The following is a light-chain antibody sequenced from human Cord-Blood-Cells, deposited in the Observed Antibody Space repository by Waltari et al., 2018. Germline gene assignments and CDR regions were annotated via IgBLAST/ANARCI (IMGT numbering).Light chain of an antibody. J-gene: IGKJ2*01. V-gene: IGKV1-5*03. CDR2: KAS. Sequence: DLQMTQTPSTPSASVGERVTITCRASQSISSWLAWYQQKPGKAPKLLIYKASSLESGGPSRFSGSGSGTEFTLTISSLQPDDFATYYCQQYNSYPVTFGQGTKLEIK. CDR1: QSISSW. CDR3: QQYNSYPVT.